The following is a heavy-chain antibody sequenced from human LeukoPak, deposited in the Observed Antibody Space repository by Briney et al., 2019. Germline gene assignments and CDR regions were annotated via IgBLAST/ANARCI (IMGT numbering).Heavy chain of an antibody. V-gene: IGHV3-33*01. J-gene: IGHJ3*02. Sequence: GRSLRLSCAASGFTFSSYGMHWVRQAPGKGLEWVAVIWYDGSNKYYADSVKGRFTISRDNSKNTLYLQMNSLRAEDTAVYYCGVEVDSGYEPDAFDIWGQGTMVTVSS. D-gene: IGHD5-12*01. CDR2: IWYDGSNK. CDR3: GVEVDSGYEPDAFDI. CDR1: GFTFSSYG.